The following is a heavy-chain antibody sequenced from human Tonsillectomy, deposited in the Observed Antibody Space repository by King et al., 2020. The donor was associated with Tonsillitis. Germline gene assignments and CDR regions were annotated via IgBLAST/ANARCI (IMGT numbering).Heavy chain of an antibody. CDR2: FSSSSSAI. V-gene: IGHV3-48*02. J-gene: IGHJ5*02. Sequence: VQLVESGGGLVQPGGPLRLSCEPPGFPFNGYTMTWVRKAPGRGLDWVSYFSSSSSAIYYADSVKGRFTISRDNAKNSLYLQMNSLRDEDTAVYYCARDGGTEDNWFDPWGQGTLVTVSS. CDR3: ARDGGTEDNWFDP. CDR1: GFPFNGYT. D-gene: IGHD3-16*01.